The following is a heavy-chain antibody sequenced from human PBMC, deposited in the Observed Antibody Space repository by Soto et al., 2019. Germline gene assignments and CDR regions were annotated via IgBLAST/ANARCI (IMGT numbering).Heavy chain of an antibody. Sequence: GGSLRLSCAASGFTFSSYGMHWVRQAQGKGLEWVAVIWYDGSNKYYADSVKGRFTISRDNSKNTLYLQMNSLRAEDTAVYYCASPQTGTTRGSRYYFDYWGQGTLVTVSS. CDR2: IWYDGSNK. V-gene: IGHV3-33*01. CDR3: ASPQTGTTRGSRYYFDY. CDR1: GFTFSSYG. D-gene: IGHD1-1*01. J-gene: IGHJ4*02.